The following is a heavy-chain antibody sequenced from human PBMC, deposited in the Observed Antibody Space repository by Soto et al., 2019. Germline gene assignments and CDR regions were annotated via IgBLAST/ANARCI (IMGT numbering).Heavy chain of an antibody. CDR1: GFTVSSNY. Sequence: EVQLVESGGGLMQPGGSQRLSCAASGFTVSSNYMSWVRQAPGKGLEWVSVIYSGGSTYYADSVKGRFTISRDNSKNTLYLQMNSLRAEDTAVYYCARDVAGVRGYYYYGMDVWGQGTTVTVSS. J-gene: IGHJ6*02. CDR2: IYSGGST. D-gene: IGHD6-19*01. CDR3: ARDVAGVRGYYYYGMDV. V-gene: IGHV3-53*01.